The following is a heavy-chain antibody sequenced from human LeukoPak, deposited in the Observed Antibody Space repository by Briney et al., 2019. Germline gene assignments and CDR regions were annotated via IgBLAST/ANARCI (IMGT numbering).Heavy chain of an antibody. CDR3: TTDPRY. CDR1: GLGRSFKETW. CDR2: IKGKPDGGAI. J-gene: IGHJ4*02. V-gene: IGHV3-15*01. Sequence: GGSLRLSCSASGLGRSFKETWLSWVRRAPGQGLEWIGRIKGKPDGGAIDYIAPVRGRFSISRDDSKNLVFLQMDSLKIEDTAVYYCTTDPRYWGQGTMVTVSS.